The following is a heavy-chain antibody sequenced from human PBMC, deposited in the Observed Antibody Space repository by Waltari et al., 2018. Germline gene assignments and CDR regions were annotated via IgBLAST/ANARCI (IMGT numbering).Heavy chain of an antibody. CDR1: GYSFTSYW. CDR2: IYPGDSDP. Sequence: EVQLVQSGAEVKKPGESLKISCKGSGYSFTSYWIGWVRQMPGKGLEWMGIIYPGDSDPKSSPSFQCQVTISADKSISTAYLQWSSLKASDTAMYYCARPDSSGWYQKWYFDYWGQGTLVTVSS. J-gene: IGHJ4*02. D-gene: IGHD6-19*01. CDR3: ARPDSSGWYQKWYFDY. V-gene: IGHV5-51*01.